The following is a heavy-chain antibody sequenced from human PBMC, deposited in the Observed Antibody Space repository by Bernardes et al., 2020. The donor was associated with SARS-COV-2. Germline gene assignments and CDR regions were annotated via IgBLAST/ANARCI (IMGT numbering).Heavy chain of an antibody. CDR3: ARRGSMNFDS. V-gene: IGHV3-11*06. CDR1: GFPFSDYY. J-gene: IGHJ4*02. CDR2: ISSGSTST. Sequence: GGSLRLSCAASGFPFSDYYMGWIRQAPGKGLEWISYISSGSTSTKYAESVKGRFTISRDNAKNSLFLLMNSLRAEDTAVYYCARRGSMNFDSWGQGTLVTVSS.